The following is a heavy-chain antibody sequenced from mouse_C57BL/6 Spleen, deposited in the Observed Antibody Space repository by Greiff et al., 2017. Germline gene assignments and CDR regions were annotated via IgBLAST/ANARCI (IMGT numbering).Heavy chain of an antibody. D-gene: IGHD2-1*01. J-gene: IGHJ3*01. CDR2: ISSGSSNI. V-gene: IGHV5-17*01. Sequence: EVQLVESGGGLVKPGGSLKLSCAASGFTFSDYGMHWVRQAPEKGLEWVAYISSGSSNIYYADTVKGRLTISRDNAKNTLFLQITSLMSEDTAMFYCARGGNFSFGYWGKGTLVTVSA. CDR1: GFTFSDYG. CDR3: ARGGNFSFGY.